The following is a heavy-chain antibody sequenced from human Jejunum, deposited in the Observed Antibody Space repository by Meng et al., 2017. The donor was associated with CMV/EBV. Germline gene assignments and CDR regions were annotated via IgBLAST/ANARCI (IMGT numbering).Heavy chain of an antibody. Sequence: RFTFSSYGMSWVRQAPGKGLEWVSVIYSSTTTTNYGDSVKGRFTISRDNSKNTLYLEMNSLRAEDTALYYCARLNGGNGWYRDLWGRGTLVTVSS. CDR1: RFTFSSYG. D-gene: IGHD2-15*01. V-gene: IGHV3-23*03. CDR2: IYSSTTTT. J-gene: IGHJ2*01. CDR3: ARLNGGNGWYRDL.